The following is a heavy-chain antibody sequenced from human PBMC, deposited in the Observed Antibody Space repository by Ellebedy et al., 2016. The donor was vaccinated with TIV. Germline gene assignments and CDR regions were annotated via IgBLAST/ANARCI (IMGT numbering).Heavy chain of an antibody. J-gene: IGHJ4*02. Sequence: SGPTLVKPTQTLTLICIFSGFSLSTSGMCVTWIRQPPGKALEWLALIDWADGKYYSTSLKTRLSISKDTSKTQVVLTMTNMNPVDTATYYCARMTYGDFGGDLEFWGQGTLVTVSS. D-gene: IGHD4-17*01. CDR3: ARMTYGDFGGDLEF. CDR1: GFSLSTSGMC. V-gene: IGHV2-70*01. CDR2: IDWADGK.